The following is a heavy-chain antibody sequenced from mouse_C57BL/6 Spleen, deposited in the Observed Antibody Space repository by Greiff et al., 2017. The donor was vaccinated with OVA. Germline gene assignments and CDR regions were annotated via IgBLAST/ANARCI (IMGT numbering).Heavy chain of an antibody. CDR3: ERQLCYFEV. CDR2: ISRGSSTI. V-gene: IGHV5-17*01. CDR1: GFTFSDYG. Sequence: EVQLLESGGGLVKPGGSLKLSCAASGFTFSDYGMHWVRQAPEKGLEWVAYISRGSSTIYYADTVKGRFTISRDTAKNTLFLQMTSLRAEDTAMYYCERQLCYFEVWGTGTTVTVSS. J-gene: IGHJ1*03. D-gene: IGHD4-1*02.